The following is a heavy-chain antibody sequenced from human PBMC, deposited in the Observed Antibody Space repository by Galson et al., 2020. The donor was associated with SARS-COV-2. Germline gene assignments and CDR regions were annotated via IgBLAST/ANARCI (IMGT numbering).Heavy chain of an antibody. D-gene: IGHD3-3*01. V-gene: IGHV4-38-2*01. Sequence: SETLPLTCAVSGYSISSGYYWGWIRQPPGKGLEWIGSIYHSGSTYYNPSLKSRVTISVDTSKNQFSLKPSSVTAADTAVYYCARRYYDFWSGTGSYYFDDWGQGTLVTVSS. CDR2: IYHSGST. CDR3: ARRYYDFWSGTGSYYFDD. CDR1: GYSISSGYY. J-gene: IGHJ4*02.